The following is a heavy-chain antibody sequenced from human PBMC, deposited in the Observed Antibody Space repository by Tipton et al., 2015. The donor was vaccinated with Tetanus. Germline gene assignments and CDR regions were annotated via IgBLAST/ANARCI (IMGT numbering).Heavy chain of an antibody. CDR3: ARTYGRRGLNYYDGLDV. CDR1: GGSFSGYF. J-gene: IGHJ6*02. CDR2: IYHTGRA. Sequence: TLSLTCAVYGGSFSGYFWTWIRQPPGKGLEWIGEIYHTGRANYNPSLNSRVTMSVDTSKSQFSLKLSSVTAADTAVYYCARTYGRRGLNYYDGLDVWGQGTTVTVSS. D-gene: IGHD4-17*01. V-gene: IGHV4-34*01.